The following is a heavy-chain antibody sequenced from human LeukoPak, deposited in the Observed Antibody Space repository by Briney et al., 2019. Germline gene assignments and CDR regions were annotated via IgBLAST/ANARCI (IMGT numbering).Heavy chain of an antibody. V-gene: IGHV3-72*01. J-gene: IGHJ4*02. CDR3: ARGGGYSGYDVYYFDY. Sequence: PGGSLRLSCAASGFTFSDHYMDWVRQAPGKGLEWVGRTRNKANSYTTEYAASVKGRFTISSDDSKNSLYLQMNSLKTEDTAVYYCARGGGYSGYDVYYFDYWGQGTLVTVSS. CDR2: TRNKANSYTT. D-gene: IGHD5-12*01. CDR1: GFTFSDHY.